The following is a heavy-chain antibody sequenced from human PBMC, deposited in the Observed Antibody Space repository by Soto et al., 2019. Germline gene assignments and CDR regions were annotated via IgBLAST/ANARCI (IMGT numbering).Heavy chain of an antibody. CDR2: IIPISGRT. Sequence: QVQLVQSGAEVKRPGSSVKVSCEASGGTFSSLGFTWVRQAPGQGLEWMGGIIPISGRTNFAPKFLGRVTITADESTRTTYMELTALTSDDTAIYYCATRGTQGRWLEFADYWGQGTLVTVSS. V-gene: IGHV1-69*01. D-gene: IGHD5-12*01. J-gene: IGHJ4*02. CDR3: ATRGTQGRWLEFADY. CDR1: GGTFSSLG.